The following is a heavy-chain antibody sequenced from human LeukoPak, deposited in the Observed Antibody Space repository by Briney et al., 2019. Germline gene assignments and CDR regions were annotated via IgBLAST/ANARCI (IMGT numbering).Heavy chain of an antibody. D-gene: IGHD3-22*01. CDR1: GGSFSGYY. Sequence: SETLSLTCAVYGGSFSGYYWSWIRQSPGKGLEWIGYIYYSYGGSTNYNPSLKSRVTISVDTSKNQFSLNLSSVTAADTAVYYCARETSGYYFDYWGQGTLVTVSS. CDR3: ARETSGYYFDY. V-gene: IGHV4-59*01. J-gene: IGHJ4*02. CDR2: IYYSYGGST.